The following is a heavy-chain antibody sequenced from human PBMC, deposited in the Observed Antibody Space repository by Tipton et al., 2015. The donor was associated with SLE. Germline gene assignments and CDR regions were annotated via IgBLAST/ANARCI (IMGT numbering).Heavy chain of an antibody. CDR1: GFSFDDYA. J-gene: IGHJ4*01. Sequence: SLRLSCTASGFSFDDYAMEWVRQAPGKGLEWVSLISGDGGDTYYADSVKGRFTISRDNSKNSLYLQMSSLRTEDTAFYFCAREIRHNDDDSGFGVDYWGQGTLVTVSS. D-gene: IGHD4-17*01. V-gene: IGHV3-43*02. CDR2: ISGDGGDT. CDR3: AREIRHNDDDSGFGVDY.